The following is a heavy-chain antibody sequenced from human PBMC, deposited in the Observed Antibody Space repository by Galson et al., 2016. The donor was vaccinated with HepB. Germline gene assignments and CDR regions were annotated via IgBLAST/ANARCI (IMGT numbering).Heavy chain of an antibody. Sequence: SETLSLTCTVSGGSISSSSYYCGWIRQPPGKGLEWIGSFSYSGSTYYNPSLKSRVTISVDMSKNQFSLKLRSVTAADTAVYYCARDRDSSSYYSLDYWGQGTPVTVSS. CDR2: FSYSGST. D-gene: IGHD3-22*01. V-gene: IGHV4-39*07. J-gene: IGHJ4*02. CDR3: ARDRDSSSYYSLDY. CDR1: GGSISSSSYY.